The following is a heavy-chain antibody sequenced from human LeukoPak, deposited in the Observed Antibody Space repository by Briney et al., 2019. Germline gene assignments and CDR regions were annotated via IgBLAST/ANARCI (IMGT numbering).Heavy chain of an antibody. D-gene: IGHD4-11*01. J-gene: IGHJ6*03. CDR3: ARDYIWYSNDYYYYMDV. Sequence: ASVKVSCKASGYTFTSYAMNWVRQAPGQGLEWMGWINTNTGNPTYAQGFTGRFVFSLDTSVSTAYLQISSLKAEDTAVYYCARDYIWYSNDYYYYMDVWGKGTTVTVSS. CDR1: GYTFTSYA. CDR2: INTNTGNP. V-gene: IGHV7-4-1*02.